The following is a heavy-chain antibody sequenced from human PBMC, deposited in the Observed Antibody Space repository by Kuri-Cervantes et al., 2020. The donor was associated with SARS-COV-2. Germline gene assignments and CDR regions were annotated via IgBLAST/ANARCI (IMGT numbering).Heavy chain of an antibody. Sequence: SESLSLTCAISGDTVSSNSAAWNWIRQSPSRGLEWLGRTYYRSKWCNDYAVSVKSRITINPDTSKNQFSLQLNSVTPEDTAVYYCARDPTVAVHWYFDLWGRGTLVTVSS. D-gene: IGHD6-19*01. CDR1: GDTVSSNSAA. V-gene: IGHV6-1*01. CDR3: ARDPTVAVHWYFDL. J-gene: IGHJ2*01. CDR2: TYYRSKWCN.